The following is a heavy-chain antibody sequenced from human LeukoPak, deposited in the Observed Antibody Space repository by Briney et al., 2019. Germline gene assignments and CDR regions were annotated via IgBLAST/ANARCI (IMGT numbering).Heavy chain of an antibody. V-gene: IGHV3-74*01. CDR2: INSDGNST. Sequence: GGSLRLSCAASGFSFSNYWMHWGRQGPGKGLVWVSRINSDGNSTSYADSVRGRFTISRDNAKNTLFLQMNSLRAEDTAVYFCARGGDWVQFASHIDYWGQGTLVTVSS. CDR3: ARGGDWVQFASHIDY. J-gene: IGHJ4*02. D-gene: IGHD5-24*01. CDR1: GFSFSNYW.